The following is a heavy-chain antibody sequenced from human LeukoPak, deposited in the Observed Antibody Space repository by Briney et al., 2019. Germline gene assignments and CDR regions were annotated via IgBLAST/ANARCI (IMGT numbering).Heavy chain of an antibody. CDR3: ARAYSSSSPFDY. V-gene: IGHV1-69*13. CDR2: IIPIFGTA. J-gene: IGHJ4*02. D-gene: IGHD6-6*01. Sequence: SVKVSCKASGYTFTSYAMNWVRQAPGQGLEWMGGIIPIFGTANCAQKFQGRVTITADESTSTAYMELSSLRSEDTAVYYCARAYSSSSPFDYWGQGTLVTVSS. CDR1: GYTFTSYA.